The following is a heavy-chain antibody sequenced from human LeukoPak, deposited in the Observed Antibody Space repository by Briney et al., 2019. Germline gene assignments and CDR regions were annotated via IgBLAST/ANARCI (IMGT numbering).Heavy chain of an antibody. V-gene: IGHV4-39*01. J-gene: IGHJ6*02. CDR3: TRGYRISSEAHYGMDV. CDR2: IHYSGST. D-gene: IGHD6-6*01. CDR1: GASVPIASHY. Sequence: SETLSLTCTVSGASVPIASHYWAWIRQPPGKGLEWIGSIHYSGSTYYSPSLKSRLTVSGDTYKSQFSLKLTFVSAADTAVYYCTRGYRISSEAHYGMDVWGQGTTVTVSS.